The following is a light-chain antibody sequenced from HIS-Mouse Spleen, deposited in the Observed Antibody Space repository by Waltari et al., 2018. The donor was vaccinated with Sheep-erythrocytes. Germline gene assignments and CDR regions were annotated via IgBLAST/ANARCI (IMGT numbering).Light chain of an antibody. V-gene: IGLV2-8*01. CDR1: SSDVGGYNY. CDR2: EVS. Sequence: QSALTQPPSASGSPGQSVTISCTATSSDVGGYNYVSWYQQHPGKAPKLMIYEVSKRPSGGPDRFSGSKSGNTASLTVSGLQAEDEADYYCSSYAGSNNWVFGGGTKLTVL. CDR3: SSYAGSNNWV. J-gene: IGLJ3*02.